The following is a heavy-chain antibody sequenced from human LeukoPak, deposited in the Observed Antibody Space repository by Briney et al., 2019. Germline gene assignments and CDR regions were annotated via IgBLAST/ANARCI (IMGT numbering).Heavy chain of an antibody. J-gene: IGHJ4*02. CDR1: GFTFSSYG. V-gene: IGHV3-30*02. CDR3: AREVFGRGRVPIPFDY. D-gene: IGHD2-8*01. Sequence: GGSLRLSCAASGFTFSSYGMHWVRQAPGKGLEWVAFIRYDGSNKYYADSVKGRFTISRDNSKNTLYLQMDSLRAEDTAVYYCAREVFGRGRVPIPFDYWGQGTLVTVSS. CDR2: IRYDGSNK.